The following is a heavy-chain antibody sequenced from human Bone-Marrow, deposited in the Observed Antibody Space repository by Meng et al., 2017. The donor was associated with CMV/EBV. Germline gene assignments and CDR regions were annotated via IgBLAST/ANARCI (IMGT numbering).Heavy chain of an antibody. V-gene: IGHV3-53*01. D-gene: IGHD5-12*01. CDR2: IYSGGST. CDR1: GFTVSSNY. Sequence: GESLKISCAASGFTVSSNYMSWVRQAPGKGLEWVSVIYSGGSTYYADSVKGRFTISRDNSKNTLYLQMNSLRAEDTAVYYCARARYSGYDLIGFDYWGQGNLVTVSS. CDR3: ARARYSGYDLIGFDY. J-gene: IGHJ4*02.